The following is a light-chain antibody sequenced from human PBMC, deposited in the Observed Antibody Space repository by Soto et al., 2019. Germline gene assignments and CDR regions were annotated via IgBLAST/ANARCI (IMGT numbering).Light chain of an antibody. CDR2: AAS. J-gene: IGKJ1*01. V-gene: IGKV1-39*01. CDR3: QQSYSSPRT. Sequence: DIQTTQSPSSLSASVADRDTITCRASQSIRRSLNWYQQKPGKAPKLLIYAASRLQSGVPSRFSGSGYGTDFTLTITSLQSEDFAIYYCQQSYSSPRTLGQGTTVDIK. CDR1: QSIRRS.